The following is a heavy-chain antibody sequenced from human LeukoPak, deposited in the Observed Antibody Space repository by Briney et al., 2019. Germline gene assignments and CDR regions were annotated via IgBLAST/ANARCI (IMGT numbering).Heavy chain of an antibody. CDR1: GFTFNSYS. D-gene: IGHD3-22*01. J-gene: IGHJ4*02. Sequence: GGSLRLSCAASGFTFNSYSMNWVRQAPGKGLEWVSSISGSNSYIYYADSMKGRFTISRDNAKNSLYLQMNSLRAEDTALYYCAREKPFYDSSGYYYPIAFDYWGQGTLVTVSS. CDR3: AREKPFYDSSGYYYPIAFDY. CDR2: ISGSNSYI. V-gene: IGHV3-21*04.